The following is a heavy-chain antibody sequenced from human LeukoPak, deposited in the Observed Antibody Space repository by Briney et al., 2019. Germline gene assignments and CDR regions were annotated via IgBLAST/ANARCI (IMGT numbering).Heavy chain of an antibody. D-gene: IGHD3-9*01. CDR3: ARESYFDLGRWFDP. CDR2: ISSSSSYI. Sequence: PGGSLRLSCAASGFTFSSYIMNWVRQAPGKGLEWVPSISSSSSYIYYADSVKGRFTISRDNAKNSLYLQMNSLRAEDTAVYYCARESYFDLGRWFDPWGQGTLVTVSS. CDR1: GFTFSSYI. J-gene: IGHJ5*02. V-gene: IGHV3-21*01.